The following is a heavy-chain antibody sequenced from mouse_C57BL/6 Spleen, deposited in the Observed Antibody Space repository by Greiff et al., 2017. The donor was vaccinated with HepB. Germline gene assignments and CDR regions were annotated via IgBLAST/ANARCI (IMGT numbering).Heavy chain of an antibody. CDR3: TREGGSSGLFAY. D-gene: IGHD3-2*02. V-gene: IGHV1-15*01. CDR2: IDPETGGT. J-gene: IGHJ3*01. Sequence: VQLQQSGAELVRPGASVTLSCKASGYTFTDYDMHWVKQTPVHGLEWIGAIDPETGGTAYNQKFKGKAILTADKSSSTAYMELRSLTSEDSAVYYWTREGGSSGLFAYWGQGTLVTVSA. CDR1: GYTFTDYD.